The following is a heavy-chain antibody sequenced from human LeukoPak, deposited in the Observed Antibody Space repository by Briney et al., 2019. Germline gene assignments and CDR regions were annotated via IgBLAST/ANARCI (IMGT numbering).Heavy chain of an antibody. CDR3: ASIGYCSSTSCYYFDY. CDR1: GFTFSSYS. D-gene: IGHD2-2*01. V-gene: IGHV3-21*01. J-gene: IGHJ4*02. Sequence: GGSLRLSCAASGFTFSSYSMNWVRQAPGKGLEWVSSISSSSSYIYYADSVKGRFTISRDNAKNSLYLQMNSLRAEDTAAYYCASIGYCSSTSCYYFDYWGQGTLVTVSS. CDR2: ISSSSSYI.